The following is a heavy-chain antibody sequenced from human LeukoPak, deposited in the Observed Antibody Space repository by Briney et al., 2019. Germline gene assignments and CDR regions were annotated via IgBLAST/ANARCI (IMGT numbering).Heavy chain of an antibody. Sequence: GGSLRLSCAASGFTFSSYWMSWVRQAPGKGLEWVANIKQEGSEKYYVDAVTGRFTISRDNANNSMYLQMNSLRAEDTAVHYCAREVGYCSSTSCYGWFDPWGQGTLVTVSS. V-gene: IGHV3-7*01. CDR2: IKQEGSEK. D-gene: IGHD2-2*01. CDR3: AREVGYCSSTSCYGWFDP. J-gene: IGHJ5*02. CDR1: GFTFSSYW.